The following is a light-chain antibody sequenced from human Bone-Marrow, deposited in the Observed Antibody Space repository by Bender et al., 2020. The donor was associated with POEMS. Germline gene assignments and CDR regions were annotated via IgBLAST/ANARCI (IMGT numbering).Light chain of an antibody. CDR2: EVN. CDR1: NNDVGGYNY. V-gene: IGLV2-8*01. CDR3: SSYSGSVL. Sequence: QSALTQPPSASGSPGQSVTISCTGTNNDVGGYNYVSWYQQHPGKAPKVMIYEVNKRPSGVPDRFSGSKSGNTASLTVSGLQAEDEADYYCSSYSGSVLFGGGTKLTVL. J-gene: IGLJ2*01.